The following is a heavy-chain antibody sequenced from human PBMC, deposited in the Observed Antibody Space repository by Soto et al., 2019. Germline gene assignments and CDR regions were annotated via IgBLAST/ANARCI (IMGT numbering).Heavy chain of an antibody. CDR2: THHSRGT. CDR1: GDSIIGTHW. Sequence: PSETLSLTCAVSGDSIIGTHWWSWVRRPPGKGLEFIGETHHSRGTNYNPSLRSRVTMSLDKSKNQLSLILYSVTAADTGVYYCARYSVASGTYYFDYWGQGTLVTVSS. CDR3: ARYSVASGTYYFDY. D-gene: IGHD6-13*01. J-gene: IGHJ4*01. V-gene: IGHV4-4*02.